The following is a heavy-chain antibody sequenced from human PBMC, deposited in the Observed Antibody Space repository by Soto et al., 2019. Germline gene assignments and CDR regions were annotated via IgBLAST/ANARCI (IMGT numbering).Heavy chain of an antibody. Sequence: EVQLVESGGGFIQPGESLRLSCAASGFHFGPFYMHWVRQAPGKGLEWVSHINGDGTTTVYAHSVKGRFTISRDNAKNTLYLQMTSLTAEDTAVYYCARDRGYPDSFDIWGQGTMVTVSS. CDR1: GFHFGPFY. D-gene: IGHD2-2*01. CDR2: INGDGTTT. CDR3: ARDRGYPDSFDI. V-gene: IGHV3-74*01. J-gene: IGHJ3*02.